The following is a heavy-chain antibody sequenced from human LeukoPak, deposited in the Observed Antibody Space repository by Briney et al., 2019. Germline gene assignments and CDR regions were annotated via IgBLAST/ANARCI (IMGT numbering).Heavy chain of an antibody. CDR1: GFTFSSYG. V-gene: IGHV3-30*02. J-gene: IGHJ4*02. CDR2: IRYDGSNK. Sequence: GGSLRLSCAASGFTFSSYGMHWVRQAPGKGLEWVAFIRYDGSNKYYADSVKGRFTISRDNSKNTLYLQMNSLRAEDTAVYYCAKAHTMIVVVPGYWGQGTLVTVSS. D-gene: IGHD3-22*01. CDR3: AKAHTMIVVVPGY.